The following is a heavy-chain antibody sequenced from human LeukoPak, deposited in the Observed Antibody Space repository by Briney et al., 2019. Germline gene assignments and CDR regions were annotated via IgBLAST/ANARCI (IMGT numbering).Heavy chain of an antibody. V-gene: IGHV1-46*01. D-gene: IGHD4-23*01. Sequence: ASVKVSCKASGYTFTSYYMHWVRQAPGQGLEWMGIINPSGGSTSYAQKFQGRVTMTRDTSTSTVYMELSSLRSEDTAVYYCARGPLGVVNFRHLPLSDYWGQGTLVTVSS. J-gene: IGHJ4*02. CDR1: GYTFTSYY. CDR3: ARGPLGVVNFRHLPLSDY. CDR2: INPSGGST.